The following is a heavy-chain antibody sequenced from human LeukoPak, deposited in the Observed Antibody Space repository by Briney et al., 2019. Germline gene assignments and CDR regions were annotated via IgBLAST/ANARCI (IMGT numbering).Heavy chain of an antibody. CDR1: GFTFSDYY. J-gene: IGHJ4*02. D-gene: IGHD3-10*01. Sequence: KPGGSLRLSCAASGFTFSDYYMSWIRQAPGKGLEWVSYITSSSGYTNYADSVKGRFTISRDNPKNSLYLQMNSLRAEDTAVYYCARVHGSGIYYFDYWGQGTLVTVSS. CDR2: ITSSSGYT. CDR3: ARVHGSGIYYFDY. V-gene: IGHV3-11*05.